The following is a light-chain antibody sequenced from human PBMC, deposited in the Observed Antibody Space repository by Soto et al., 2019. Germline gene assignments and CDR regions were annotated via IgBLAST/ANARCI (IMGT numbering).Light chain of an antibody. CDR3: SSYGGSNNLV. Sequence: QSVLTQPPSASGSPGQSVTISCTGASSDVGGYSYVSWYQQHPGKAPKLMIYEVSKRPSGVPDRFSGYKSGNTASLTVSGLQAEDEADYYCSSYGGSNNLVFGGGTKLTVL. J-gene: IGLJ2*01. CDR1: SSDVGGYSY. CDR2: EVS. V-gene: IGLV2-8*01.